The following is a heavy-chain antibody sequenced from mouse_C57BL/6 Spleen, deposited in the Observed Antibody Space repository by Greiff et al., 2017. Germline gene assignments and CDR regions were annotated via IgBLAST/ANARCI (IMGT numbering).Heavy chain of an antibody. CDR1: GYSITSGYY. D-gene: IGHD3-3*01. CDR2: ISYDGSN. J-gene: IGHJ1*03. V-gene: IGHV3-6*01. CDR3: ARDQGFWYFDV. Sequence: EVKLQESGPGLVKPSQSLSLTCSVTGYSITSGYYWNWIRQFPGNKLEWMGYISYDGSNNYNPSLKNRISITRDTSKNQFFLKLNSVTTEDTATYYCARDQGFWYFDVWGTGTTVTVSS.